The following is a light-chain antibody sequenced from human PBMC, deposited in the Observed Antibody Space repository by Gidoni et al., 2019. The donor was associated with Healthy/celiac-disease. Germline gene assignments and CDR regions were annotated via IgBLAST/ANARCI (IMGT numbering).Light chain of an antibody. J-gene: IGLJ3*02. Sequence: QSALTQPASGSGYPGQSITISCTGTSSDVGSYNLVSWYPQHPGKAPKLMIYEGIKRPSGVSNRFSGSKSGNTASLTISGLQAEDEADYYCCSYAGSSTWVFGGGTKLTVL. CDR1: SSDVGSYNL. CDR2: EGI. V-gene: IGLV2-23*01. CDR3: CSYAGSSTWV.